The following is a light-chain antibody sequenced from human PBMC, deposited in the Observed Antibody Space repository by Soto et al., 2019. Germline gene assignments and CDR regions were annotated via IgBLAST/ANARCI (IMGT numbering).Light chain of an antibody. CDR3: ISFTSRHIYV. CDR1: SSDVGSYNY. V-gene: IGLV2-14*03. CDR2: DVT. Sequence: QSVLTQPASVSGSPGQSITIPCTGTSSDVGSYNYVSWYQQHPGRAPKLIIYDVTNRPSGISNRFSGSKSGNTASLTISGLQTEDEADYYCISFTSRHIYVFGTGTKVTVL. J-gene: IGLJ1*01.